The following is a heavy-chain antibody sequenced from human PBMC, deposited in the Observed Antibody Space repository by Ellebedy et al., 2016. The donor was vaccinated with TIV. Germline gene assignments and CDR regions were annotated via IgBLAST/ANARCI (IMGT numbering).Heavy chain of an antibody. Sequence: SETLSLXXTVSGGSISSYYWSWIRQPPGKGLEWIGYIYYSGSTNYNPSLKSRVTISVDTSKNQFSLKLSSVTAADTAVYYCARASSYCSGGSCYSMGAFFDYWGQGTLVTVSS. CDR1: GGSISSYY. J-gene: IGHJ4*02. V-gene: IGHV4-59*01. D-gene: IGHD2-15*01. CDR2: IYYSGST. CDR3: ARASSYCSGGSCYSMGAFFDY.